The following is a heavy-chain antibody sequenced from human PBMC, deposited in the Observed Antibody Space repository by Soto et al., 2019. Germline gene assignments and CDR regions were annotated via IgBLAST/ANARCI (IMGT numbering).Heavy chain of an antibody. CDR2: IIPIFGTA. CDR1: GGTFSSDA. V-gene: IGHV1-69*13. CDR3: AREGCSSTSCFHRIWFDP. D-gene: IGHD2-2*01. J-gene: IGHJ5*02. Sequence: SVKVSCKAAGGTFSSDAISWVRQAPGRGLEWMGGIIPIFGTANYAQKFQGRVTITADESTSTAYMELSSLRSEDTAVYYCAREGCSSTSCFHRIWFDPWGQGTLVTVSS.